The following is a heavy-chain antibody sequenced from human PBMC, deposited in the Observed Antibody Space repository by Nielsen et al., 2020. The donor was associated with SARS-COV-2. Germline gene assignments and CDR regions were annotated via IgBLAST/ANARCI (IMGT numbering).Heavy chain of an antibody. CDR1: GGSISSSSYY. CDR2: IYYSGST. Sequence: SETLSLTCTVSGGSISSSSYYWGWIRQPPGKGLEWIGSIYYSGSTYYNPSLKSRVTISVDTSKNQFSLKLSSVTAADTAVYYCARVPDGGNWLPPYWGQGTLVTVSS. D-gene: IGHD4-23*01. CDR3: ARVPDGGNWLPPY. V-gene: IGHV4-39*07. J-gene: IGHJ4*02.